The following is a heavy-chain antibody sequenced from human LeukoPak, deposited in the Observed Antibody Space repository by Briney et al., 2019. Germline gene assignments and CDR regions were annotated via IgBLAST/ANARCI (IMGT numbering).Heavy chain of an antibody. D-gene: IGHD3-3*01. J-gene: IGHJ4*02. Sequence: PSGTLSLTCGVSGGSVTTTNWWTWVRQPPGKGLEWIGEVHLDGRTNYNPSLERRLTMSVDLSENHISLKLTSVTDADAAVYYCAREGGFYRPLDYSGQRILVTVSS. V-gene: IGHV4-4*02. CDR3: AREGGFYRPLDY. CDR2: VHLDGRT. CDR1: GGSVTTTNW.